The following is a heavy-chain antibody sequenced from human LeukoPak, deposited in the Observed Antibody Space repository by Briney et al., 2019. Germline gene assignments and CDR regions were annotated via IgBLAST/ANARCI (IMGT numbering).Heavy chain of an antibody. J-gene: IGHJ3*02. Sequence: SETLSLTCTVSGGSISSYYWSWIRQPPGKGLEWIGTIYYSGSTYYNPSLKSRVTISVDTSKNHFSLKLSSVTAADTAVYYCARAQLADDAFDIWGQGTMVTVSS. D-gene: IGHD6-6*01. CDR3: ARAQLADDAFDI. CDR1: GGSISSYY. V-gene: IGHV4-59*12. CDR2: IYYSGST.